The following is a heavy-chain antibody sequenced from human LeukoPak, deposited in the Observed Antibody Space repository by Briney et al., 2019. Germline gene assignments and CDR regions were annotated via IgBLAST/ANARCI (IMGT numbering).Heavy chain of an antibody. CDR2: INGGGVNT. CDR3: AKDPRGNYVAWLDP. V-gene: IGHV3-23*01. D-gene: IGHD4-11*01. CDR1: GFTFSSYA. Sequence: GGSLRLSCAASGFTFSSYAMSWVRQAPGKGLEWVSTINGGGVNTHYADSVGGRFTISRDNSKNTLFLQMNSLRAEDTAVYYCAKDPRGNYVAWLDPWGQGTLVTVSS. J-gene: IGHJ5*02.